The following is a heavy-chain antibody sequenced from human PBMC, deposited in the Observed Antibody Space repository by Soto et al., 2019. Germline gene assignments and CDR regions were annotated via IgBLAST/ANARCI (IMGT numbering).Heavy chain of an antibody. CDR3: ASRDPGTSVDY. V-gene: IGHV4-4*02. D-gene: IGHD1-7*01. CDR2: IYRTGST. CDR1: GGSFTSNNW. Sequence: SETLSLTCAVSGGSFTSNNWWTWFRQPPGQGLEWIGEIYRTGSTNYNPSLKSRVTISLDKSENQFSLKVTSLTTADTAVYYCASRDPGTSVDYWGQGTLVTVSS. J-gene: IGHJ4*02.